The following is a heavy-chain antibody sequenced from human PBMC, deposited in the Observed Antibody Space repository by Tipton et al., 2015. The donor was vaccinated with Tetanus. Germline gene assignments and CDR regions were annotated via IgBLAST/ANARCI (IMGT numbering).Heavy chain of an antibody. J-gene: IGHJ6*02. V-gene: IGHV3-74*01. CDR1: GFTFSSDA. CDR3: ARRSLTNYGLDV. CDR2: INPDGRRT. Sequence: SLRLSCAASGFTFSSDAMTWVRQAPGKGLEWVSRINPDGRRTNYADSVKGRFTISRDHAKNTVYLQMNSLRAEDTAVYFCARRSLTNYGLDVWGQGTPVTVSS. D-gene: IGHD1-1*01.